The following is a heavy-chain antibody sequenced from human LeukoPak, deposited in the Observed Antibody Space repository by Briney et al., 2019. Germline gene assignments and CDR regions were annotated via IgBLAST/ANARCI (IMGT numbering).Heavy chain of an antibody. CDR1: GGSFSGYY. J-gene: IGHJ4*02. Sequence: SETRSLTCAVYGGSFSGYYWSWIRQPPGKGLEWIGEINHSGSTNYNPSLKSRVTISVDTSKNQFSLKLSSVTAADTAVYYCARVRRRNYYGSGSYDYWGQGTLVAVCS. CDR2: INHSGST. D-gene: IGHD3-10*01. CDR3: ARVRRRNYYGSGSYDY. V-gene: IGHV4-34*01.